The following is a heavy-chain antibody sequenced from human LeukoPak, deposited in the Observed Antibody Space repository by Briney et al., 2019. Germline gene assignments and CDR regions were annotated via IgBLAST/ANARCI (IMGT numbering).Heavy chain of an antibody. CDR2: FYSGGTT. V-gene: IGHV3-53*01. Sequence: GGSLRLSCAASGFTVSSNYMSWVRQAPGKGLEWVSVFYSGGTTYYADAVKGRFTISRDSSKNTLYLQMNNLRADDTAMYFCARTSTVLKPFDYWGQGTLVTVSS. D-gene: IGHD4-17*01. CDR1: GFTVSSNY. CDR3: ARTSTVLKPFDY. J-gene: IGHJ4*02.